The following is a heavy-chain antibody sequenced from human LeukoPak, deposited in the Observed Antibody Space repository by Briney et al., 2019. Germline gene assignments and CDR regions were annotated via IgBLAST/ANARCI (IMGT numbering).Heavy chain of an antibody. CDR2: IYPGDSDT. Sequence: GESLKISCEGSGYSFSDYWLGWVRQMPGKGLEWMGIIYPGDSDTRYSPSFQGQVTISADKSISTAYLQWSSLKASDTAMYYCARVDYYDRSGYFDYWGQGTQVTVSS. CDR3: ARVDYYDRSGYFDY. V-gene: IGHV5-51*01. J-gene: IGHJ4*02. D-gene: IGHD3-22*01. CDR1: GYSFSDYW.